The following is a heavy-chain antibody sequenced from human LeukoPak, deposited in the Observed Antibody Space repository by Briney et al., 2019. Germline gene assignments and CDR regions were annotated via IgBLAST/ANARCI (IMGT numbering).Heavy chain of an antibody. V-gene: IGHV1-69*01. Sequence: SSVKVSCKASGGTFSSYALSWVRQAPGQGLEWMGGIIPIFGTANYAQKFQGRVTITADESTSTAYMELSSLRSEDTAVYYCARDLSVYCSSTSCSFDYWGQGTLVTVSS. CDR1: GGTFSSYA. CDR2: IIPIFGTA. D-gene: IGHD2-2*01. J-gene: IGHJ4*02. CDR3: ARDLSVYCSSTSCSFDY.